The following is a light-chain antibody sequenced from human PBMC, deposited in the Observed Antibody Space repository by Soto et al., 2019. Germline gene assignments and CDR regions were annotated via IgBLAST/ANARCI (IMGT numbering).Light chain of an antibody. J-gene: IGKJ2*01. V-gene: IGKV3-11*01. CDR3: QQRSNWPRT. CDR2: DAS. CDR1: QSVSSS. Sequence: EIVLTQSPATLSLSPGERATLTCRASQSVSSSLGWYQQIPGQAPRLLIYDASNRATGIPARFSGSGSGTDFTLTISSLEPVDFAVYYCQQRSNWPRTFGQGTKLEIK.